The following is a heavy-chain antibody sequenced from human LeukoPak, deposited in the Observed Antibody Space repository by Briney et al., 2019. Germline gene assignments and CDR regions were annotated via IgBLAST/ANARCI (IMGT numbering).Heavy chain of an antibody. CDR3: ARAGTYDFWSGYLRGHFDY. D-gene: IGHD3-3*01. CDR2: ISAYNGNT. J-gene: IGHJ4*02. Sequence: ASVKVSCKASGYTFTSYGISWVRQGPGQGLEWMGWISAYNGNTNYAQKLQGRVTMTTDTSTSTAYMELRSLRSDDTAVYYCARAGTYDFWSGYLRGHFDYWGQGTLVTVSS. CDR1: GYTFTSYG. V-gene: IGHV1-18*01.